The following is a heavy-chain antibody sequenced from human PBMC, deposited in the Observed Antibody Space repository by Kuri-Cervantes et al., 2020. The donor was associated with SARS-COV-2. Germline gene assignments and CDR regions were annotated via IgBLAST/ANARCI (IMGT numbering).Heavy chain of an antibody. V-gene: IGHV5-51*01. Sequence: KVSCKTSGYRFTSQWIGWVRQLPGKGLEWMGIIYPGDSETRYSPSFQGQVTISVDKSIGTAYLQWSSLKASDTAMYYCAATDWGRDYWGQGTLVTVSS. CDR2: IYPGDSET. CDR1: GYRFTSQW. J-gene: IGHJ4*02. D-gene: IGHD7-27*01. CDR3: AATDWGRDY.